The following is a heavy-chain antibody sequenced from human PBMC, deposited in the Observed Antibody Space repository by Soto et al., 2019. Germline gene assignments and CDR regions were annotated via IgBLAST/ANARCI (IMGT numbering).Heavy chain of an antibody. Sequence: SVKVSCKASGGTFSSYTISWVRQAPGQGLEWMGGIIPIFGTANYAQKFQGRVTITADKSTSTAYMELSSLRSEDTAVYYCARGRVVVVAATPENYYYGMDVWGQGTTVTVSS. CDR3: ARGRVVVVAATPENYYYGMDV. D-gene: IGHD2-15*01. J-gene: IGHJ6*02. CDR1: GGTFSSYT. V-gene: IGHV1-69*06. CDR2: IIPIFGTA.